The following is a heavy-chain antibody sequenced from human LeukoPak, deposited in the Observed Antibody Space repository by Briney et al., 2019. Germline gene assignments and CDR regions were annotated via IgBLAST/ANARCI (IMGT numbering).Heavy chain of an antibody. Sequence: PSQTLSLTCAISGDSVSSNSAAWNWIRQSPSRGLEWLGSTYYRSKLYNDYAVSVKSRITINPDTSKNQFSLQLNSVTPEDTAVYYCARELVAGLYYYYGMDVWGQGTTVTVSS. CDR1: GDSVSSNSAA. J-gene: IGHJ6*02. CDR2: TYYRSKLYN. V-gene: IGHV6-1*01. CDR3: ARELVAGLYYYYGMDV. D-gene: IGHD6-19*01.